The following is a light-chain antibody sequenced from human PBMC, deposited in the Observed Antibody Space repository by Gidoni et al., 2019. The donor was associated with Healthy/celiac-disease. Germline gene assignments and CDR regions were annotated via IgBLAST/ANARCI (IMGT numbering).Light chain of an antibody. Sequence: ILMTQSPLSLPVTPGEPASISFRSSQSLLHSNGYNYLDWYLQKPRQSPQLLIYLGSNRASGVPDRFRGSGSGTDFTLKISRVEAEDVGVYCCMQAIQSPFXGXTKVEIK. J-gene: IGKJ4*01. CDR1: QSLLHSNGYNY. CDR2: LGS. CDR3: MQAIQSP. V-gene: IGKV2-28*01.